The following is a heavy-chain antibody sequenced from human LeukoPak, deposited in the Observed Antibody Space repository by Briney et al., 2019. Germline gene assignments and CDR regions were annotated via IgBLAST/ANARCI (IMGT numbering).Heavy chain of an antibody. CDR2: IYSGGST. Sequence: PGGSLRLSCAASGFTVSSNYMSWVRQAPGKGLEWVSVIYSGGSTYYADSVKGRFTISRDNSKNTLYLQMNSLRAEDTAVYYCAREVLNGQWLVGTFDYWGQGTLVTVSS. CDR3: AREVLNGQWLVGTFDY. D-gene: IGHD6-19*01. V-gene: IGHV3-66*01. CDR1: GFTVSSNY. J-gene: IGHJ4*02.